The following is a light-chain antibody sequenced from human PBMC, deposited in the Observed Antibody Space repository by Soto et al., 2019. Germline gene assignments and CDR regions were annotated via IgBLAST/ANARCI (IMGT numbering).Light chain of an antibody. CDR3: QQYDSTPWT. J-gene: IGKJ1*01. Sequence: EIVLTQSPCTLSLSPVERAALSCRASQSLSTSSLAWYQQKPGHGPRLLIYGASRRATGIPDRFSASESGTDFTLTISSLEPEDFAVYFCQQYDSTPWTFGQGTKVDI. CDR1: QSLSTSS. V-gene: IGKV3-20*01. CDR2: GAS.